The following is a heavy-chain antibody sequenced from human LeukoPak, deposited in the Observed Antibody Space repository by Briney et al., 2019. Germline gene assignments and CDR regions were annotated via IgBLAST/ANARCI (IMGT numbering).Heavy chain of an antibody. D-gene: IGHD3-16*01. V-gene: IGHV1-46*03. CDR3: GRVEVRLGPDY. CDR1: GYTFTSYY. CDR2: INPSGDPT. Sequence: ASVKVSCKASGYTFTSYYMHWVRQAPGQGLEWVGIINPSGDPTTYAQKFQGRVTMTRDTSTSTAYMELSSLRSEDTAVYYCGRVEVRLGPDYWGQGTLVTVSS. J-gene: IGHJ4*02.